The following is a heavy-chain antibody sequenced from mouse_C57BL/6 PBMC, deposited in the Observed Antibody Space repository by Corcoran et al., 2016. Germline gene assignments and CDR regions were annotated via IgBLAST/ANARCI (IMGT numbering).Heavy chain of an antibody. V-gene: IGHV9-3*01. J-gene: IGHJ4*01. D-gene: IGHD2-4*01. CDR3: ANYDYVKYYYAMDY. CDR2: INTYSGVP. Sequence: QIQLVQSGPELKKPGETVKISCKASGYTFTTYGMSWVKQAPGKGLKWMGWINTYSGVPTYADDFKGRFAFSLETSASTAYLQINNLKNEDTATYFCANYDYVKYYYAMDYWGQGTSVTVSS. CDR1: GYTFTTYG.